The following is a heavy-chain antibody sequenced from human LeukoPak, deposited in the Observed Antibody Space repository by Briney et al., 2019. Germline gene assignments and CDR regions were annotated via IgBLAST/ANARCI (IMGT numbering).Heavy chain of an antibody. D-gene: IGHD3-22*01. J-gene: IGHJ3*02. CDR3: ARAKGNYYDSSGYTNAFDI. CDR2: IYHSGST. Sequence: PSETLSLTCAVSGGSISSGGYSWSWIRQPPGKGLEWIGYIYHSGSTYYNPSLKSRVTISVDRSKNQFSLKLSSVTAADTAVYYCARAKGNYYDSSGYTNAFDIWGQGTMVTVSS. V-gene: IGHV4-30-2*01. CDR1: GGSISSGGYS.